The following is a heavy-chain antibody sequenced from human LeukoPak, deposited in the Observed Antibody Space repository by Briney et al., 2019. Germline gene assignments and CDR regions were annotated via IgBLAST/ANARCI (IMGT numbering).Heavy chain of an antibody. CDR2: IGGRGGST. V-gene: IGHV3-23*01. J-gene: IGHJ4*02. CDR3: AKVSHHY. CDR1: GFTFSSYT. Sequence: GGSLRLSCAASGFTFSSYTMNWVRQAPGKGLEWVSAIGGRGGSTFYADSVKGRFTISRDNSKNTLYLQMNSLRAEDTAVYYCAKVSHHYWGQGTLVTASS.